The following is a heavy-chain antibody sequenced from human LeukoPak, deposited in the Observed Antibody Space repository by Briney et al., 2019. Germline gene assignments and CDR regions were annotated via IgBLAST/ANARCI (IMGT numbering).Heavy chain of an antibody. Sequence: SEALSLTCTVSGGSISSYYWTWIRQPPGKGLEWVGYIYYSGNTNHNPSLKSRVTISVDTSKSQFSLKLSSVTAADTAVYYCACLSSNGRRAFDIWGQGTMVTVSS. CDR1: GGSISSYY. D-gene: IGHD2-8*01. J-gene: IGHJ3*02. CDR3: ACLSSNGRRAFDI. V-gene: IGHV4-59*08. CDR2: IYYSGNT.